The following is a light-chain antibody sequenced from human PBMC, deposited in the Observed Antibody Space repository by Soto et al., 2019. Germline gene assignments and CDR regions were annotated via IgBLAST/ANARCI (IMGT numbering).Light chain of an antibody. CDR1: QSVSSY. J-gene: IGKJ2*01. CDR3: QQGDT. V-gene: IGKV3-11*01. CDR2: DAS. Sequence: EIVLTQSPATLSLSPGERATLSCRASQSVSSYLAWYQQKPGQAPRLLIYDASNRATGIPARFSGSGPGTDFTLTISSLEPEDFAVYYCQQGDTFGQGTKLEIK.